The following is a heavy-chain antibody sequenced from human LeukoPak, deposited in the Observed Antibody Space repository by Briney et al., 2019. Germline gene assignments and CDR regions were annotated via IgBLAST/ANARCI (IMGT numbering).Heavy chain of an antibody. CDR1: GFAFSNFA. J-gene: IGHJ4*02. V-gene: IGHV3-7*01. D-gene: IGHD3-10*01. CDR3: ARDLAGHYYGSGSSFDY. CDR2: IREDGSEK. Sequence: GGSLRLSCAASGFAFSNFAMHWVRQAPGKGLEWVANIREDGSEKYYVDSVKGQFTISRDNAKNSLFLQMDSLRAEDTAVYYCARDLAGHYYGSGSSFDYWGQGTLVTVS.